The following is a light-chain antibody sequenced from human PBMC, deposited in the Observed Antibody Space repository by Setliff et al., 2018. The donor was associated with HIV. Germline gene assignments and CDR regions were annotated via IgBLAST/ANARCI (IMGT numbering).Light chain of an antibody. Sequence: EIVVTQSPATLSVSPGERATLSCRARQSISSNLAWYQQKPGQAPRLLIYGASTRATDIPARFSGSGSGTEFTLTISSLQSEDFAVYYCQQYNNWPRTFGQGTKVDIK. CDR1: QSISSN. CDR2: GAS. V-gene: IGKV3-15*01. J-gene: IGKJ2*01. CDR3: QQYNNWPRT.